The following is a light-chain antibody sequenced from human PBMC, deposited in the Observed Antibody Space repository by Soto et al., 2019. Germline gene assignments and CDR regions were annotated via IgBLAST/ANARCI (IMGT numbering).Light chain of an antibody. CDR1: QGISSW. V-gene: IGKV1-12*01. CDR3: QQADSFPPT. Sequence: DTQLPQSPSSVYATLQDRITTPCRASQGISSWLAWYQQKPGKAPKLLIYAASSLQNGVPSRFSGRGSGTDFTLTISSLQPEDFATYYCQQADSFPPTFGQGTRLAIK. J-gene: IGKJ5*01. CDR2: AAS.